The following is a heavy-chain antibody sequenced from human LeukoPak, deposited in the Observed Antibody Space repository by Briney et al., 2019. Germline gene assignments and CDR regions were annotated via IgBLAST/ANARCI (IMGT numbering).Heavy chain of an antibody. CDR1: GGTFSSYA. V-gene: IGHV1-69*04. CDR2: IIPIFGIA. CDR3: ARDLTEGEPPFDY. D-gene: IGHD3-16*01. Sequence: SVKVSCKASGGTFSSYAISWVRQAPGQGLEWMGRIIPIFGIANYAQKFQGRVTITADKSTSTAYMELSSLRSEDTAVYYCARDLTEGEPPFDYWGQGTLVTVSS. J-gene: IGHJ4*02.